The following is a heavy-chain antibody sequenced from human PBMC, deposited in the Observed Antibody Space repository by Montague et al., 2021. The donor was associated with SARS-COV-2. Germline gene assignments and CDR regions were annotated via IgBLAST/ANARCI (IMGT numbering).Heavy chain of an antibody. CDR2: MSLSGTS. CDR3: ARRGVLDFYESAGYKYIWWFDS. Sequence: SETLSLTCTVSGASISSVSYFWAWIRQPPGKGLEWIGGMSLSGTSYYNLSLNTRATISVDTSRNQFSLRLTSVTAADTASYFCARRGVLDFYESAGYKYIWWFDSWGQGILVTVSS. D-gene: IGHD3-22*01. J-gene: IGHJ5*01. V-gene: IGHV4-39*01. CDR1: GASISSVSYF.